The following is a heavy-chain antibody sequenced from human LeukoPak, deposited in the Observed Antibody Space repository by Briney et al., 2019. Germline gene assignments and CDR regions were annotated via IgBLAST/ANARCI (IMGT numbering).Heavy chain of an antibody. V-gene: IGHV1-69*01. J-gene: IGHJ3*02. CDR1: GGSFTFTSHA. Sequence: GSSVTVSCKASGGSFTFTSHAISWVRQAPGQGLEWMGGLIPIYGSANYAQKFQGRLTITSDESTRTVYMELSSLRPEDSAVHYCAGFFYDNSGDAFDIWGQGTMVTVSS. CDR3: AGFFYDNSGDAFDI. CDR2: LIPIYGSA. D-gene: IGHD3-22*01.